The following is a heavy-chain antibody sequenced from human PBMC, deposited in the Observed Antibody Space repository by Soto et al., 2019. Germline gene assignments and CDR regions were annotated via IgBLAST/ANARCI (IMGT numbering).Heavy chain of an antibody. CDR2: ISSSSSYI. Sequence: GGSLRLSCAASGFTFSSYSLNWVRQAPGKGLEWVSSISSSSSYIYYADSVRGRFTISRDTTKNSLYLQMNSTRAEDTAVYYCARENLKKYCRSTASYYYGREVWAQGPTVTV. CDR3: ARENLKKYCRSTASYYYGREV. D-gene: IGHD2-2*01. CDR1: GFTFSSYS. V-gene: IGHV3-21*01. J-gene: IGHJ6*02.